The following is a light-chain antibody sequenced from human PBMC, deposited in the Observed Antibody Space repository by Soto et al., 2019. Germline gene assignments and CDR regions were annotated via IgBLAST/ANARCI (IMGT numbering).Light chain of an antibody. CDR1: QTILKSSIKKNS. J-gene: IGKJ4*01. Sequence: IVMTQSPDSLAVSLGERATIKCRSSQTILKSSIKKNSLAWYQQKPGQPPRLLIYWASTRDSGVPDRFSGSGSGTDFTLTITRLQAEDLAVYYCQQYYSSSLTFGGGTKVEIK. CDR3: QQYYSSSLT. V-gene: IGKV4-1*01. CDR2: WAS.